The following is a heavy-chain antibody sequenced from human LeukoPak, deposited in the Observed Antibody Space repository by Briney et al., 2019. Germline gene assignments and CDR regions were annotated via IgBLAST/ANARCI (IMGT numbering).Heavy chain of an antibody. CDR1: GFTFSSYA. CDR3: ARVWRGSSWAPLGMDV. CDR2: ISYDGSNK. J-gene: IGHJ6*02. Sequence: GGSLRLSCAASGFTFSSYAMHWVRQAPGKGLEWVAVISYDGSNKYYADSVKGRFTISRDDSKNTLCLQMNSLRAEDTAIYYCARVWRGSSWAPLGMDVWGQGTTVTVSS. D-gene: IGHD6-13*01. V-gene: IGHV3-30*14.